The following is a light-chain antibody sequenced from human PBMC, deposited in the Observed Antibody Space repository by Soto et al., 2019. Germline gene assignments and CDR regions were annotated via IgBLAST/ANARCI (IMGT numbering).Light chain of an antibody. Sequence: EIVLTQSPATLSVSPGERVTLSCRASQSVSNKLAWYQKKPGQDPRILISDTSTRATGIPARFSGSGSGTEFNLTVSRLQSEDFALYLCHQYDHWPLTFGGGTKVDNK. J-gene: IGKJ4*01. V-gene: IGKV3D-15*01. CDR3: HQYDHWPLT. CDR2: DTS. CDR1: QSVSNK.